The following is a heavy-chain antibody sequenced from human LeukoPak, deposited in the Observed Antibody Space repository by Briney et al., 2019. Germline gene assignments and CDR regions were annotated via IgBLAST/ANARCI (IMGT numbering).Heavy chain of an antibody. CDR3: AWDRYGSEYYYGMDV. Sequence: GGSLRLSCAASGFTFSSYAMYWVRQAPGKGLEWLAAISYDGSKKYYADSVKGRFTISRDTSRNTLYLQMNSLRAEETAVYYCAWDRYGSEYYYGMDVWGQGTTVTVSS. J-gene: IGHJ6*02. V-gene: IGHV3-30*04. D-gene: IGHD5-12*01. CDR1: GFTFSSYA. CDR2: ISYDGSKK.